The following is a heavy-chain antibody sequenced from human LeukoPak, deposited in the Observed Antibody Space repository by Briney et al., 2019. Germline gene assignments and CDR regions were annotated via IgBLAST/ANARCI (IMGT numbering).Heavy chain of an antibody. V-gene: IGHV3-23*01. CDR2: ISGSGRRP. J-gene: IGHJ4*02. CDR1: GFTFSSYV. CDR3: AKDGHSFYYDGDGYYFDS. Sequence: WGSLRLSCAASGFTFSSYVMTWVRQAPGKGLEWVSAISGSGRRPYYADSLQGRFTISRDNSKNTVSLQMNSPRVEDTAIYYYAKDGHSFYYDGDGYYFDSWGQGTLVTVSS. D-gene: IGHD3-22*01.